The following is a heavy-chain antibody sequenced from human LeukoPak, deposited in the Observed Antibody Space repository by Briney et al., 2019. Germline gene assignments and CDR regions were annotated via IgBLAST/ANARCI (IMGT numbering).Heavy chain of an antibody. CDR1: GFTFSSYS. V-gene: IGHV3-21*01. J-gene: IGHJ3*02. CDR2: ISSSSSYI. CDR3: AMTYSSDAFDI. D-gene: IGHD3-22*01. Sequence: GGSLRLSCAASGFTFSSYSMNWVRQAPGKGLKWVSSISSSSSYIYYADSVKGRFTISRDNAKNSLYLQMNSLRAEDTAVYYCAMTYSSDAFDIWGQGTMVTVSS.